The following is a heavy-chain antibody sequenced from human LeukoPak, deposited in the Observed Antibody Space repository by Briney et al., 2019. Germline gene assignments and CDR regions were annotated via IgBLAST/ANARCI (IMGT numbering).Heavy chain of an antibody. CDR1: GFTFSSYW. J-gene: IGHJ6*02. CDR3: ARGGGYNYASYFYGMDV. Sequence: GGSLRLSCAASGFTFSSYWMSWVRQAPGKGLEWVANIKQDGSEKYYVDSVKGRFTISRDNAKNSLYLQMNSLRAEDTAVYYCARGGGYNYASYFYGMDVWGQGTTVTVSS. CDR2: IKQDGSEK. V-gene: IGHV3-7*04. D-gene: IGHD5-24*01.